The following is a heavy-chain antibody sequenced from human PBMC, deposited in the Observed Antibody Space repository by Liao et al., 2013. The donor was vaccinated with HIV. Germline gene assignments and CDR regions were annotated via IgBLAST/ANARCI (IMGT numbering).Heavy chain of an antibody. CDR1: GGSISSSSYY. J-gene: IGHJ4*02. CDR3: ARGTSKRKLRRPYFDY. D-gene: IGHD1-1*01. Sequence: QLQLQESGPGLVKPSETLSLTCTVSGGSISSSSYYWGWIRQPPGKGLEWIGSIYYSGSTFYNPSLKSRVTISVDTSKNQFSLRLTSVTAADTAMYYCARGTSKRKLRRPYFDYWGQGTLVTVSS. CDR2: IYYSGST. V-gene: IGHV4-39*07.